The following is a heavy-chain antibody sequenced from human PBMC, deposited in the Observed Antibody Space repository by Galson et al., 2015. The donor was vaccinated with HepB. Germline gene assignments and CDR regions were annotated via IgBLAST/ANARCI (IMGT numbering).Heavy chain of an antibody. J-gene: IGHJ4*02. D-gene: IGHD1-26*01. Sequence: SLRLSCAASGFTFSSYAMSWVRQAPGKGLEWVSTISGSGGSTYYADSVKGRFTISRDNSKNTLYLQMNSLRAEDTAVYYCAKDRPGYSGSYYDWGYWGQGTLVTVSS. CDR2: ISGSGGST. V-gene: IGHV3-23*01. CDR1: GFTFSSYA. CDR3: AKDRPGYSGSYYDWGY.